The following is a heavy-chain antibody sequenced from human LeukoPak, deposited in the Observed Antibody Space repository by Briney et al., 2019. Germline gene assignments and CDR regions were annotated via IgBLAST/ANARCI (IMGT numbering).Heavy chain of an antibody. CDR2: IWYDGSNK. CDR1: GFTFSSYG. J-gene: IGHJ4*02. V-gene: IGHV3-33*01. Sequence: PGGSLRLSCAASGFTFSSYGMHWVRQAPGKGLEWVAVIWYDGSNKYYADSVKGRFTISRDNSKNTLNLQMNSLRAEDTAVYYCARGSAMITKALFLDYWGQGTLVTVSS. D-gene: IGHD5-18*01. CDR3: ARGSAMITKALFLDY.